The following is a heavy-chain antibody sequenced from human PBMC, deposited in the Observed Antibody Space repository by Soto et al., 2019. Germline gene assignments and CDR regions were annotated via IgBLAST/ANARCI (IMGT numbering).Heavy chain of an antibody. CDR2: ISSSSYI. V-gene: IGHV3-21*01. Sequence: VGSLRLSCAASGFTFSSYSMNWVRQAPGKGLEWVSSISSSSYIYYADSVKGRFTISRDNAKNSLYLQMNSLRAEDTAVYYCARVFPPRGYFDWLPNDAFDIWGQGTMVTVSS. CDR1: GFTFSSYS. J-gene: IGHJ3*02. D-gene: IGHD3-9*01. CDR3: ARVFPPRGYFDWLPNDAFDI.